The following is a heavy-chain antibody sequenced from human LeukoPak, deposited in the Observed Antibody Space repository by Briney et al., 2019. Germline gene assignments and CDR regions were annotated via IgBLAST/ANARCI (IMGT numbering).Heavy chain of an antibody. V-gene: IGHV3-30*02. CDR3: ARGVGAHTVGRDY. CDR2: IRYDGSNK. CDR1: GFTFSSYG. Sequence: GGSLRLSCAASGFTFSSYGMHWVRQAPGEGLEWVAFIRYDGSNKYYADSVKGRFTISRDNAKNSLFLQMTSLRAEDTAVYYCARGVGAHTVGRDYWGQGTLVTVSS. D-gene: IGHD1-26*01. J-gene: IGHJ4*02.